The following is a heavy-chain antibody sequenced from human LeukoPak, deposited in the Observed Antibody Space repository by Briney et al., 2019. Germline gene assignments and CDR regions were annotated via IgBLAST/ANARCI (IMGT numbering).Heavy chain of an antibody. V-gene: IGHV1-18*01. CDR2: ISAYNGNT. Sequence: GASVKVSCKASGYTFTSYGISWVRQAPGQGLEWMGWISAYNGNTNYAQKLQGRVTMTTDTSTSTAYMELRSLRSDDTAVYYCARGLLGYCSSTSCFYYFDYWGQGTLVTVSS. J-gene: IGHJ4*02. D-gene: IGHD2-2*01. CDR1: GYTFTSYG. CDR3: ARGLLGYCSSTSCFYYFDY.